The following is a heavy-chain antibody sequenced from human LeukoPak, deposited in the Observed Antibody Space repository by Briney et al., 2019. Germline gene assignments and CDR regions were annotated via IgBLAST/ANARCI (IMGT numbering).Heavy chain of an antibody. CDR2: TRSKANSYAT. Sequence: GGSLKLSCAASGFTFSGSAIHWVRQASGKGLEWVGRTRSKANSYATTHSASVEGRFTISRDDSKNTAFLQMNALKTEDSAVYYCTASLKTYCSGGKCHSDYYYYGMDVWGQGTTVTVSS. D-gene: IGHD2-15*01. V-gene: IGHV3-73*01. CDR3: TASLKTYCSGGKCHSDYYYYGMDV. J-gene: IGHJ6*02. CDR1: GFTFSGSA.